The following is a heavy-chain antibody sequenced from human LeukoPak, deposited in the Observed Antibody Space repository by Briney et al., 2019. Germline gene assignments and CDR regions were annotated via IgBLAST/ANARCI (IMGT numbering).Heavy chain of an antibody. J-gene: IGHJ4*02. Sequence: TGRSLSLFCQPSGLTFGSAWITWVRQPPGKGLEWVANIKEDGSEKNYVDSVKDRFTISRNKAKNLVYLQMNSLRVDDTAMYYCARLRYSDCWGQGTLVTVSS. CDR1: GLTFGSAW. V-gene: IGHV3-7*01. CDR3: ARLRYSDC. CDR2: IKEDGSEK. D-gene: IGHD1-26*01.